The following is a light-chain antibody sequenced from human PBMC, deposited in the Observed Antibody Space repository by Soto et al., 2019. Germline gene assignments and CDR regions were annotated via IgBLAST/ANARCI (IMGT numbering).Light chain of an antibody. CDR1: QSVSSN. CDR2: GAS. J-gene: IGKJ4*01. Sequence: EIVMTQSPATLSVSPGERATLSSRASQSVSSNLAWYQQKPGQAPRLLIYGASTRATGIPARFSGSGSGTEFTLTISSLQSEDFAVYSCQQYNNWPLTFGGGTKVEIK. CDR3: QQYNNWPLT. V-gene: IGKV3-15*01.